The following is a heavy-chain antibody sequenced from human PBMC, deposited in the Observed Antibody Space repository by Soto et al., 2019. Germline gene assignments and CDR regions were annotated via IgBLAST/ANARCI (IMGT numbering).Heavy chain of an antibody. CDR3: AKDLENFRIGFNTHDYGDYVDAFDI. Sequence: GGSLRLSCAASGFTFSSYAMSWVRQAPGKGLEWVSAISGSGGSTYYADSVKGRFTISRDNSKNTLYLQMNSLRAEDTAVYYCAKDLENFRIGFNTHDYGDYVDAFDIWGQGTMVTVSS. D-gene: IGHD4-17*01. CDR1: GFTFSSYA. J-gene: IGHJ3*02. CDR2: ISGSGGST. V-gene: IGHV3-23*01.